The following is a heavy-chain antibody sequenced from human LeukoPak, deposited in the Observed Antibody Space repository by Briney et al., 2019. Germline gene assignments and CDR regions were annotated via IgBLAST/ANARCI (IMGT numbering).Heavy chain of an antibody. CDR1: GGSISSGGYS. J-gene: IGHJ4*02. CDR2: IHHSGST. Sequence: SETLSLTCAVSGGSISSGGYSWSWIRQPPGKGLEWIGYIHHSGSTYYNPSLKSRVTISVDTSKNQFSLKLSSVTAADTAVYYCARVDWTTDYWGQGTLVTVSS. V-gene: IGHV4-30-2*01. D-gene: IGHD3-9*01. CDR3: ARVDWTTDY.